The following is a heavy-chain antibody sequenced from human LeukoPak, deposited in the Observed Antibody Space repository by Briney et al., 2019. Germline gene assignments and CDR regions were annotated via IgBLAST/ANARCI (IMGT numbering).Heavy chain of an antibody. CDR2: MNPNSGNT. D-gene: IGHD4-23*01. Sequence: ASVKVSCKASGYTFTSYDINWVRQATGQGLEWMGWMNPNSGNTGYAQKFQGRVTMSRNTSITTAYVELSGLSSEDTAVYYCARRNYGGPRWFDPWGQGTLVTVSS. CDR1: GYTFTSYD. V-gene: IGHV1-8*01. CDR3: ARRNYGGPRWFDP. J-gene: IGHJ5*02.